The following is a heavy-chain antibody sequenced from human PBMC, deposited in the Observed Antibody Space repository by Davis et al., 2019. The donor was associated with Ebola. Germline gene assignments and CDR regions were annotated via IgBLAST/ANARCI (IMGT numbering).Heavy chain of an antibody. J-gene: IGHJ5*02. V-gene: IGHV3-23*01. CDR1: GFTFSSYA. CDR3: ARDAGYCSGDSCYPNWFDP. D-gene: IGHD2-15*01. CDR2: ISGTGADT. Sequence: GESLKISCVASGFTFSSYAMNWVRQAPGKGLEWVSGISGTGADTYYADFVKGRFTIPRDNSKNTLYLQIYRLRTEDTAVYYCARDAGYCSGDSCYPNWFDPWGQGTLVTVSS.